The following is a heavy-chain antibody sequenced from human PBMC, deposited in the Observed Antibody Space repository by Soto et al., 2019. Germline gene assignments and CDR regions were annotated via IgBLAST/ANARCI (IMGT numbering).Heavy chain of an antibody. CDR2: ISYDGSNK. CDR3: AKDHYYDSSGYYLFDY. Sequence: GGSLGLACAPSEFTFSSYGRHWGRQAPARVLERVAVISYDGSNKYYADSVKGRFTISRDNSKNTLYLQMNSLRAEDTAVYYCAKDHYYDSSGYYLFDYWGQGTLVTVSS. V-gene: IGHV3-30*18. D-gene: IGHD3-22*01. CDR1: EFTFSSYG. J-gene: IGHJ4*02.